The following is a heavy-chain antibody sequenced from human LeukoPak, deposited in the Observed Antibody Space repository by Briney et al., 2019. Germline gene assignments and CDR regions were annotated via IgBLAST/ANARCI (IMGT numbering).Heavy chain of an antibody. D-gene: IGHD4-23*01. CDR2: ISDDGTNQ. CDR3: AARDYGGNSGI. Sequence: PGGSLRLSCAASGFTFSSYGMHWVRQAPGKGLERVAVISDDGTNQYYADSVKGRFTISRDNSKNTLYLRMNSLRAEDTAVYYCAARDYGGNSGIWGQGTMVTVSS. V-gene: IGHV3-30*03. CDR1: GFTFSSYG. J-gene: IGHJ3*02.